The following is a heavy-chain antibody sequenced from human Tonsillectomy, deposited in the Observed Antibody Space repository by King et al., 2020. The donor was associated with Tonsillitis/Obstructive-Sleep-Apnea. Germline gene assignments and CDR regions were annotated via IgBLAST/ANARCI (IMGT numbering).Heavy chain of an antibody. CDR2: ISHSGST. CDR3: AKGGLAHEAFDI. V-gene: IGHV4-34*01. J-gene: IGHJ3*02. Sequence: VQLQQWGAGLLKPSETLSLTCAVYGGSFSGYYWSWIRQPPGKGLEWIGEISHSGSTNYNPSLKSRVTITVDTFRNQFSLRLTSITAADTAVYYCAKGGLAHEAFDIWGQGTMVTVSS. CDR1: GGSFSGYY.